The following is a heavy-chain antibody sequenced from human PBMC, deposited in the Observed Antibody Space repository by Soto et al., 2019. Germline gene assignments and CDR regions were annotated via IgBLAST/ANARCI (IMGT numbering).Heavy chain of an antibody. Sequence: GASVKVSCKASGYTFTSYGISWVRQAPGQGLEWMGWISAYNGNTNYAQKLQGRVTMTTDTSTSTAYMELRSLRSDDTAVYYCARGTRRQQLVQYWFDPWGQGTLVTSPQ. D-gene: IGHD6-13*01. CDR1: GYTFTSYG. CDR2: ISAYNGNT. V-gene: IGHV1-18*01. J-gene: IGHJ5*02. CDR3: ARGTRRQQLVQYWFDP.